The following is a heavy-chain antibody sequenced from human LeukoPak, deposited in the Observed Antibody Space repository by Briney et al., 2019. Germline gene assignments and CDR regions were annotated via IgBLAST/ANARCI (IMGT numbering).Heavy chain of an antibody. Sequence: GGSLRLSCAASGFTFSIHGMNWVRQAPGKGLEWVSYIINSGGTVYYTDSVQGRFTISRDNARNSLFLQMNSLRDEDTAVYYCARVGRGVFGMDVWGQGTAVTVSS. CDR2: IINSGGTV. CDR1: GFTFSIHG. D-gene: IGHD3-10*01. V-gene: IGHV3-48*02. CDR3: ARVGRGVFGMDV. J-gene: IGHJ6*02.